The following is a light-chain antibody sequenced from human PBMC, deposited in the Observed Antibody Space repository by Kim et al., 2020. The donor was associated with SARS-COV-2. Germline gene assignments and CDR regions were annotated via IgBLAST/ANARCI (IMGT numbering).Light chain of an antibody. CDR2: QDS. CDR3: QGWDSSTV. J-gene: IGLJ2*01. Sequence: SVCPGQTASITCSGDKLGDKYACWCGQKPGQSPEVVIYQDSARPSGIPERFSGYNSGNTATLTNGGTQAMDEADYYCQGWDSSTVFGGGTQLTVL. CDR1: KLGDKY. V-gene: IGLV3-1*01.